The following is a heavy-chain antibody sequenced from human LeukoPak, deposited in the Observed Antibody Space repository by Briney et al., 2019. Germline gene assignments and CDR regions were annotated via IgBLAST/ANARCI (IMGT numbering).Heavy chain of an antibody. CDR1: GFSLSTTGMR. D-gene: IGHD1-26*01. CDR2: IDWDDDK. V-gene: IGHV2-70*04. CDR3: ARTSPELYSGSSPFGR. Sequence: SGPTLVNPTQTLTLTCTFSGFSLSTTGMRVNWIRQSPGKALEWLARIDWDDDKFYSTSLKTRLTVSKDTSKNQVVLTMTNMDPVDTATYYCARTSPELYSGSSPFGRWGQGTLVTVSS. J-gene: IGHJ4*02.